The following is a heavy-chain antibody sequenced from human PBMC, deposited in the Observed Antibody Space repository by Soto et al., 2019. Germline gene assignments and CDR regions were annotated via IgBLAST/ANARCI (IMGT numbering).Heavy chain of an antibody. CDR1: GGSMSSHY. CDR2: IYYSGST. CDR3: ATQRLGGFGSHFDH. V-gene: IGHV4-59*11. Sequence: QLQVSGPEVVKPSETLSLTCTVSGGSMSSHYWAWMRQSPGQGLEWIGYIYYSGSTKSNPSLNGRLTMSVDTSKNQFSLNLRSVTVADTAVYYCATQRLGGFGSHFDHWGQGTLVSVSS. D-gene: IGHD3-10*01. J-gene: IGHJ4*02.